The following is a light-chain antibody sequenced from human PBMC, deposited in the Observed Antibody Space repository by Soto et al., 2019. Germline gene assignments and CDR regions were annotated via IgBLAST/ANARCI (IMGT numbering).Light chain of an antibody. CDR1: QSVRSNS. V-gene: IGKV3-20*01. Sequence: EIVLTQSPGTLSLSPGERATLSCRASQSVRSNSLVWYQHKPGQAPRLLIYGASNRATGIPDRFSGSGSGTDFTLTISRVDPEDFAVYYCQYYEKSLWTFGQGTKVQIK. CDR3: QYYEKSLWT. CDR2: GAS. J-gene: IGKJ1*01.